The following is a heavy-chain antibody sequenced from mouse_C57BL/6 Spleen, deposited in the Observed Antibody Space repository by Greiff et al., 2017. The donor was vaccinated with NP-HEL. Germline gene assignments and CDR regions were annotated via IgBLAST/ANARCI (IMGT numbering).Heavy chain of an antibody. CDR1: GYTFTSYW. D-gene: IGHD2-14*01. Sequence: QVQLQQPGAELVMPGASVKLSCKASGYTFTSYWMHWVKQRPGQGLEWIGEIDPSDSYTNYNQKFKGKSTLTVDKSSSTAYMQLSSLTSEDSAVYYCARVGVLSYYFDYWGQGTTLTVSS. V-gene: IGHV1-69*01. CDR3: ARVGVLSYYFDY. CDR2: IDPSDSYT. J-gene: IGHJ2*01.